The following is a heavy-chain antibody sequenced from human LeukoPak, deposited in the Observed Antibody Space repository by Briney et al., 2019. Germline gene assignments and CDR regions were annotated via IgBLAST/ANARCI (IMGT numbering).Heavy chain of an antibody. J-gene: IGHJ4*02. CDR2: IKQDGSEK. D-gene: IGHD3-10*01. CDR3: ARSGSSMEY. V-gene: IGHV3-7*01. CDR1: GFSPRTYW. Sequence: GGSLRLSCAASGFSPRTYWMSCVRQAPGEGLEWVANIKQDGSEKNYLDSVKGRFTLTRDNAKNSLDLQMNSLRAEDTAVYYCARSGSSMEYWGQETLVTVSS.